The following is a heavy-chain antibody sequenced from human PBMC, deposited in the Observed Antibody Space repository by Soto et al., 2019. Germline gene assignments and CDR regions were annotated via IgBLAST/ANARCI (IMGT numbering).Heavy chain of an antibody. CDR3: ARDPLWFGELLYYYYGMDV. J-gene: IGHJ6*02. Sequence: GGSLRLSCAASGFTFSSYAMHWVRQAPGKGLEWVAVISYDGSNKYYADSVKGRFTISRDNSKNTLYLQMNSLRAEDTAVYYCARDPLWFGELLYYYYGMDVWGQGTTVTVSS. D-gene: IGHD3-10*01. CDR2: ISYDGSNK. CDR1: GFTFSSYA. V-gene: IGHV3-30-3*01.